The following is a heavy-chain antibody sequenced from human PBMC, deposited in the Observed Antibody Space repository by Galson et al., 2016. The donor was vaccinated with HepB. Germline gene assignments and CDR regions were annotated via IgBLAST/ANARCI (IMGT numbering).Heavy chain of an antibody. CDR3: ARAEANWDGGGDNYFDS. Sequence: CAISGDSVSNINVAWNCIRQSPSRGLEWRGRTYYRSKWWHTYAVSMKSRTTINPDTFKNQFSLQLNSVTPEDTAVYYCARAEANWDGGGDNYFDSWGQGILVTVSS. CDR1: GDSVSNINVA. CDR2: TYYRSKWWH. D-gene: IGHD7-27*01. V-gene: IGHV6-1*01. J-gene: IGHJ5*01.